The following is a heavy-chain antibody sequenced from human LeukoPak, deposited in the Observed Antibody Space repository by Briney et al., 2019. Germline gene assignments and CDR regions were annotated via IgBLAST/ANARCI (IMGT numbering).Heavy chain of an antibody. Sequence: AGGSLRLSCAASGFTFSSYGMHWVRQAPGKGLEWVAVISYDGSNKYYADSVKGRFTISRDNSKNTLYLQMNSLRAEDTAVYYCAKAPALTGAFDIWGQGTMVTVSS. V-gene: IGHV3-30*18. J-gene: IGHJ3*02. CDR2: ISYDGSNK. CDR3: AKAPALTGAFDI. CDR1: GFTFSSYG. D-gene: IGHD2-2*01.